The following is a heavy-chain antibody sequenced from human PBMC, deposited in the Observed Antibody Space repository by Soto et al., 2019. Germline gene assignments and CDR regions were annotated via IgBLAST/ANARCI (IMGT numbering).Heavy chain of an antibody. J-gene: IGHJ6*02. CDR1: GGTFSTYA. V-gene: IGHV1-69*12. Sequence: QVQLVQSGAEVKKPGSSVKVSCNSSGGTFSTYAISWVRQAPGQGLEWMGGIIPIFDTANYAQKFQGRVTITADESTTTAYMELISLRSEDTAVYYCARDEMVVATGSRTWHYYYGMDVWGQGTTVTVSS. D-gene: IGHD2-15*01. CDR3: ARDEMVVATGSRTWHYYYGMDV. CDR2: IIPIFDTA.